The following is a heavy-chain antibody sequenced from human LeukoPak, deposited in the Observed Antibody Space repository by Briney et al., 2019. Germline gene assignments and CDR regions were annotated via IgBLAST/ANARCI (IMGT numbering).Heavy chain of an antibody. Sequence: SETLSLTCTVSGYSISSGYYWGWIRQPPGKGLEWIGSIYHSGSTYYNPSLKSRVTISVDTSKNQFSLKLSSVTAADTAMYYCAKSNGYGLIDYWGQGTLVTVSS. V-gene: IGHV4-38-2*02. J-gene: IGHJ4*02. CDR1: GYSISSGYY. CDR2: IYHSGST. CDR3: AKSNGYGLIDY. D-gene: IGHD5-12*01.